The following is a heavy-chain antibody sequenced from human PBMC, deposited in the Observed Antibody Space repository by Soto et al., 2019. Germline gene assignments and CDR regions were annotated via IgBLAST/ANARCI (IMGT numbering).Heavy chain of an antibody. Sequence: PGGSLRLSCAASGFTFSNYWMHWVRQAPGKGLVWVSRISSDGSITNDADSVKDRFTISRDNAKNTLYLQMNSLRVEDTAVYYCARGPPKGVVPFDYWGQGTLVTVSS. J-gene: IGHJ4*02. D-gene: IGHD3-3*01. CDR3: ARGPPKGVVPFDY. CDR2: ISSDGSIT. CDR1: GFTFSNYW. V-gene: IGHV3-74*01.